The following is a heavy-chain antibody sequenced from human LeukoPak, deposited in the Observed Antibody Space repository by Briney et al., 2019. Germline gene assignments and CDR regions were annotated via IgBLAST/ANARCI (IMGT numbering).Heavy chain of an antibody. Sequence: SETLSLTCVVSGGSVSSGGYSWSWIRPPPGKGLEWIGYIYQSGSTYYNPSLKSRVTISIDRSKNQFSLRLSSVTAADTALYYCASLWTSAFNIWGQGTMVTVSS. CDR1: GGSVSSGGYS. CDR3: ASLWTSAFNI. CDR2: IYQSGST. J-gene: IGHJ3*02. V-gene: IGHV4-30-2*01. D-gene: IGHD2-21*01.